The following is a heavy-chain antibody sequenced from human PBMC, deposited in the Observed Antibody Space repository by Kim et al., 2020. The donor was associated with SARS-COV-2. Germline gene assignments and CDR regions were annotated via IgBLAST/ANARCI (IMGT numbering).Heavy chain of an antibody. CDR2: IYPGDSDT. CDR1: GYSFTSYW. CDR3: ARLRYCSGGSCYSSATRYFDL. Sequence: GESLKISCKGSGYSFTSYWIGWVRQMPGKGLEWMGIIYPGDSDTRYSPSFQGQVTISADKSISTAYLQWSSLKASDTAMYYCARLRYCSGGSCYSSATRYFDLWGRGTLVTVSS. D-gene: IGHD2-15*01. V-gene: IGHV5-51*01. J-gene: IGHJ2*01.